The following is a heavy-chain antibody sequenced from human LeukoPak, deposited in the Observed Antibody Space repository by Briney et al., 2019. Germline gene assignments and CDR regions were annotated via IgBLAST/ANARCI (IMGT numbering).Heavy chain of an antibody. CDR1: GGSFSGYY. Sequence: SETLSLTCAVYGGSFSGYYWSWIRQPPGKGLEWIGEINHSGSTNYNPSLKSRVTIPVDTSKNQFSLKLSSVTAADTAVYYCARGRSYGNYYYYYMDVWGKGTTVTVSS. CDR2: INHSGST. D-gene: IGHD5-18*01. J-gene: IGHJ6*03. CDR3: ARGRSYGNYYYYYMDV. V-gene: IGHV4-34*01.